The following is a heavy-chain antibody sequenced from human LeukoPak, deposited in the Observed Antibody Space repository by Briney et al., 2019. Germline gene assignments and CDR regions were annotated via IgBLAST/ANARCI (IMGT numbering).Heavy chain of an antibody. CDR1: GGSISTSAYY. CDR3: ARLWGFDP. D-gene: IGHD7-27*01. Sequence: PSETLSLTCIVSGGSISTSAYYWGWIRQPPGEGLQWIRSIYYSGNTYYNSSLKSRVTISVDTSKNQFSLKLSSVTAADTAVYYCARLWGFDPWGQGTLVTVSS. V-gene: IGHV4-39*01. J-gene: IGHJ5*02. CDR2: IYYSGNT.